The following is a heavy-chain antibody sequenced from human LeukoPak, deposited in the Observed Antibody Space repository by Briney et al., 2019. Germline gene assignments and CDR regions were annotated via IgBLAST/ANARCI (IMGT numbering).Heavy chain of an antibody. J-gene: IGHJ4*02. D-gene: IGHD1-26*01. V-gene: IGHV1-18*01. CDR2: ISAYNGNT. CDR3: ARGPSGSYDEGYFDY. Sequence: ASVKVSCKASGYTFTSYGISWVRQAPGQGLEWMGWISAYNGNTNHAQKLQGRVTMTTDTSTSTAYMELRSLRSDDTAVYYCARGPSGSYDEGYFDYWGQGTLVTVSS. CDR1: GYTFTSYG.